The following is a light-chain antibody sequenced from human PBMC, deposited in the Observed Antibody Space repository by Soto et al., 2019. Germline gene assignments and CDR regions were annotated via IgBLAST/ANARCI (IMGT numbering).Light chain of an antibody. CDR3: QSYDSSLVGNYV. V-gene: IGLV1-40*01. CDR1: SSNIGAGYD. Sequence: QSVLSQPPSVSGAPGQRVTISCTGSSSNIGAGYDAHWFQQVPGTAPKLLIYGSTNRPSGVPDRFSGSKSGTSASLAITGLQAEDEADYYCQSYDSSLVGNYVFGPGTKVTVL. CDR2: GST. J-gene: IGLJ1*01.